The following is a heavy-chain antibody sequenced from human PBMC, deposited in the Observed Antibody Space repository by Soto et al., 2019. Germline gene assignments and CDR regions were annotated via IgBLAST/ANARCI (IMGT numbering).Heavy chain of an antibody. CDR1: GFTFSTYG. CDR2: ISYDGVNK. D-gene: IGHD1-1*01. CDR3: AKSVYNGNDGFFYY. V-gene: IGHV3-30*18. Sequence: QVQLVESGGGVVQPGRSLRLSCAASGFTFSTYGRHWVRQAPGKGLEWVAVISYDGVNKYYADSVKGRFTISRDNTKNTMYLQMNSLRAEDTAVYYCAKSVYNGNDGFFYYWGQGTLVTVSA. J-gene: IGHJ4*02.